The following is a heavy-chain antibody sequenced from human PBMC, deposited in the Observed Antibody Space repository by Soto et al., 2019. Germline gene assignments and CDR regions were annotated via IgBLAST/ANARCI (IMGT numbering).Heavy chain of an antibody. Sequence: SETLSLTCTVSGGSISSGGYYWSWIRQHPGKGLEWIGYIYYSGSTYYNPSLKSRVTISVDTSKNQFSLKLSSVTAADTAVYYCAREGDDRHFFFDSWGQGTLVTVSS. J-gene: IGHJ4*02. CDR1: GGSISSGGYY. D-gene: IGHD3-3*02. CDR3: AREGDDRHFFFDS. V-gene: IGHV4-31*03. CDR2: IYYSGST.